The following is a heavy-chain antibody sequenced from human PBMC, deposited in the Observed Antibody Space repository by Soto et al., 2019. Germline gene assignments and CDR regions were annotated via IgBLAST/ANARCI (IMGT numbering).Heavy chain of an antibody. J-gene: IGHJ6*02. CDR3: ARAIFNPYYYYYYGMDV. CDR1: GGSFSGYY. Sequence: SSETLSLTCAVYGGSFSGYYWSWIRQPPGKGLEWIGEINHSGSTNYNPSLKSRVTISVDTSKNQFSLKLSSVTAADTAVYYCARAIFNPYYYYYYGMDVWGQGTTVTVSS. V-gene: IGHV4-34*01. D-gene: IGHD3-9*01. CDR2: INHSGST.